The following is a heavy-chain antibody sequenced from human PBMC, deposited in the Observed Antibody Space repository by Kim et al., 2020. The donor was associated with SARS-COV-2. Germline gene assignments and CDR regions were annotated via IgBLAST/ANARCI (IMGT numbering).Heavy chain of an antibody. V-gene: IGHV3-11*01. D-gene: IGHD3-10*01. CDR1: GFTFSDFY. Sequence: GGSLRLSCAASGFTFSDFYMNWIRQAPGKGLEWVALIRCEGSTIYYADSVKGRFTISRDSAKNTLYLQMNSLRPEDTAVYFCARRKSFFIIAFAVEYFD. CDR3: ARRKSFFIIAFAVEYFD. J-gene: IGHJ4*01. CDR2: IRCEGSTI.